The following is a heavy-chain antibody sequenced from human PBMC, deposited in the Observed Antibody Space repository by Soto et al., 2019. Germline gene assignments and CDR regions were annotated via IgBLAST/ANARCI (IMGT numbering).Heavy chain of an antibody. Sequence: EVQLVESGGGLVQPGGSLRLSCVASGFTFSSYWMHWVRQAPGKGLVWVSRINSDGSITSYADSVKGRFTISRDNAKNTLYLHMNSLRAEDTAVDYCARQEGAAFYYDGMDVWGQGTTVTVSS. CDR2: INSDGSIT. CDR1: GFTFSSYW. J-gene: IGHJ6*02. V-gene: IGHV3-74*01. CDR3: ARQEGAAFYYDGMDV.